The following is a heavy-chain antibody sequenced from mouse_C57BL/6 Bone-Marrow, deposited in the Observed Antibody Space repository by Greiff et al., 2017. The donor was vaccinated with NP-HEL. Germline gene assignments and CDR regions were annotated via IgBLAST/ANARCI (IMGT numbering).Heavy chain of an antibody. CDR1: GFTFSSYA. CDR3: ARDGKTLYYGNYFYAMDY. V-gene: IGHV5-4*01. CDR2: ISDGGSYT. Sequence: EVKLVESGGGLVKPGGSLKLSCAAPGFTFSSYAMSWVRQTPEKRLEWVATISDGGSYTYYPDNVKGRFTISRDNAKNNLYLQMSHLKSEDTAMYYCARDGKTLYYGNYFYAMDYWGQGTSVTVSS. D-gene: IGHD2-1*01. J-gene: IGHJ4*01.